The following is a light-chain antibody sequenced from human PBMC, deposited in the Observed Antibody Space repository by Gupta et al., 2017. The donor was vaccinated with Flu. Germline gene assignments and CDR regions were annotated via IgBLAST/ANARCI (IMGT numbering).Light chain of an antibody. CDR1: QSVGSR. Sequence: DIPMTQSPSTLSASVGDRVTITCRASQSVGSRLAWYQQKPGRGPKLLIHTASTLENGVPSRFSGGGSGTEFTLTITSLQPDDFATYFCQHYHTHRSCGQGTKVEI. V-gene: IGKV1-5*03. CDR2: TAS. CDR3: QHYHTHRS. J-gene: IGKJ1*01.